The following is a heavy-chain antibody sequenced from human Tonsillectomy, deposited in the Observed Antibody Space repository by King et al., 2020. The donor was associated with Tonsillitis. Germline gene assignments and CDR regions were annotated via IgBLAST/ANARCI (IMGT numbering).Heavy chain of an antibody. J-gene: IGHJ6*02. CDR1: GDTFSNYA. Sequence: VQLVESGAEVKKPGSSVKVSCKASGDTFSNYAISWVRQAPGQGLEWMGVIIPMFETTNYAQKLQGRVTITADESRRTAYLELSSLRSEDTGVYYCGRVGEGGPSSYYGMDVWGQGTTVTVSS. CDR2: IIPMFETT. CDR3: GRVGEGGPSSYYGMDV. D-gene: IGHD3-16*01. V-gene: IGHV1-69*01.